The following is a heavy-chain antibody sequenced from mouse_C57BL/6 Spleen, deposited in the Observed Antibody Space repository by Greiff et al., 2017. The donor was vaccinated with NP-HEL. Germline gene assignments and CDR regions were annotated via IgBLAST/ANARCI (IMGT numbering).Heavy chain of an antibody. Sequence: VQLQQSGAELVKPGASVKISCKASGYAFSSYWMNWVQQRPGKGLEWIGQIYPGGGDTNYNGNFKGRATLTADKSSSTAYMQLSSLTSEDSAVSYYDIYDNPFDYWGQGTTLTVSS. CDR3: DIYDNPFDY. CDR2: IYPGGGDT. V-gene: IGHV1-80*01. D-gene: IGHD2-3*01. J-gene: IGHJ2*01. CDR1: GYAFSSYW.